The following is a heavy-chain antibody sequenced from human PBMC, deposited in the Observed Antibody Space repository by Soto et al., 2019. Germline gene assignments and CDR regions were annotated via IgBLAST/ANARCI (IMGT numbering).Heavy chain of an antibody. CDR2: IYYSGSG. J-gene: IGHJ5*02. CDR3: ASAKFVPAYWEWFDP. V-gene: IGHV4-31*03. D-gene: IGHD1-26*01. CDR1: GASISSGGYY. Sequence: QVQLQESGPGLVKPSQTLSLTCTVSGASISSGGYYWSWIRQHPGMGLEWIGYIYYSGSGHNTPSLKSRGTISVHTSKNETPLTLGSVTAADAAVYYCASAKFVPAYWEWFDPWGQGPLVTVSS.